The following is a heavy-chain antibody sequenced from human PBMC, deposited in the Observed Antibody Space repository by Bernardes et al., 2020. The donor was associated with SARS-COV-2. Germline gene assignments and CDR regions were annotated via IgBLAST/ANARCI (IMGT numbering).Heavy chain of an antibody. CDR1: GFAISTYW. J-gene: IGHJ3*01. D-gene: IGHD2-15*01. Sequence: ELLRRSCAASGFAISTYWMNWVRQAPGKGLEWVANIRQDGSERHHVDSVRGRFTISRDNSKNSLYLQMDSLRAEDTAVYYCARDTAATCGLDVWGQGTMVTVSS. V-gene: IGHV3-7*03. CDR2: IRQDGSER. CDR3: ARDTAATCGLDV.